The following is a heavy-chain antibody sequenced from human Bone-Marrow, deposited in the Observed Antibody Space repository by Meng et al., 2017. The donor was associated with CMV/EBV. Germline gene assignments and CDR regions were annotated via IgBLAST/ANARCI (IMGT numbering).Heavy chain of an antibody. V-gene: IGHV1-69*05. CDR1: GGTFSSYA. Sequence: SVKVSCKASGGTFSSYAISWVRQAPGQGLEWMGGIIPIFGTANYAQKFQGRVTITTDESTSTAYMELSSLRSEDTAVYYCARIADGGNFVYYWGQGTLVTVSS. CDR2: IIPIFGTA. D-gene: IGHD4-23*01. J-gene: IGHJ4*02. CDR3: ARIADGGNFVYY.